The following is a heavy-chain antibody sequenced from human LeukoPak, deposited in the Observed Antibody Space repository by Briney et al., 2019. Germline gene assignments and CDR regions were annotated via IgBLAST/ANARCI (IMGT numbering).Heavy chain of an antibody. J-gene: IGHJ6*03. CDR1: GYTFINHW. V-gene: IGHV1-46*01. CDR2: INPTGTAT. D-gene: IGHD3-16*01. CDR3: ATTGGDIYYYYMDV. Sequence: ASVKVSCKASGYTFINHWMHWVRQAPGQGLEWVGLINPTGTATLYAQKFQGRITLTRDMSATTDYMELSSLKSEDTAVYYCATTGGDIYYYYMDVWGKGTTVTISS.